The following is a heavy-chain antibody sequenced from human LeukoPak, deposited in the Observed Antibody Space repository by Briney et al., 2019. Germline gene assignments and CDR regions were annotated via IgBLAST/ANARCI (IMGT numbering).Heavy chain of an antibody. D-gene: IGHD5-24*01. V-gene: IGHV1-69*05. CDR2: IIPIFGTA. Sequence: ASVKVSCKASGGTFSSYAISWVRQAPGQGLEWMGGIIPIFGTANYAQKFQGRVTITTDESTSTAYMELSSLRSEDTAVYYCARGRDGYNSDYYYMDVWGKGTTVTVSS. CDR1: GGTFSSYA. CDR3: ARGRDGYNSDYYYMDV. J-gene: IGHJ6*03.